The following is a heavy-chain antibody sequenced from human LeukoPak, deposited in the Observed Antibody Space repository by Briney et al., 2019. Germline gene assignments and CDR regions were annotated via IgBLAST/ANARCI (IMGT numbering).Heavy chain of an antibody. CDR3: ARAGAGTEGFDY. V-gene: IGHV1-2*02. J-gene: IGHJ4*02. CDR2: INPNSGGT. D-gene: IGHD6-19*01. CDR1: GYTSTGYY. Sequence: APVKVSCKASGYTSTGYYMHWVRQAPGQGLEWMGWINPNSGGTNYAQKFQGRVTMTRDTSISTAYMELSRLRSDDTAVYYCARAGAGTEGFDYWGQGTLVTVSS.